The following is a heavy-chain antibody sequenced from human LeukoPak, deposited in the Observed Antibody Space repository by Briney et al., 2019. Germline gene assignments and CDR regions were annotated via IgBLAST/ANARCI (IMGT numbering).Heavy chain of an antibody. CDR3: ARGVPAAISNWYFDL. CDR2: VSPNGYTI. J-gene: IGHJ2*01. V-gene: IGHV3-48*01. CDR1: GFTFSNYN. D-gene: IGHD2-2*01. Sequence: GGSLRLSCAASGFTFSNYNMIWVRQTPGKGLEWVSYVSPNGYTIHYADSVKGRFTISRDNAKDSLYLQMNSLRAEDTAVYYCARGVPAAISNWYFDLWGRGTLVTVSS.